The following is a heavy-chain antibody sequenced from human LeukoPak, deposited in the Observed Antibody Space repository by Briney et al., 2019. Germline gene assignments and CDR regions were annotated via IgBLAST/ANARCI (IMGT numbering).Heavy chain of an antibody. CDR2: ISGDGGST. CDR1: GFTFDDYA. CDR3: AKGGREGAAGLDAFDI. D-gene: IGHD6-13*01. Sequence: GGSLRLSCAASGFTFDDYAMHWVRQAPGKGLEWVSLISGDGGSTYYADSVKGRFTISRDNRKNSLYLQMNSLRAEDTALYYCAKGGREGAAGLDAFDIWGQGTMVTDSS. J-gene: IGHJ3*02. V-gene: IGHV3-43D*03.